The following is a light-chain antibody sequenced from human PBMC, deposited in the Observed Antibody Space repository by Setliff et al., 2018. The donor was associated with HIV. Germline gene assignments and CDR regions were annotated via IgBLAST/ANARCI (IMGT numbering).Light chain of an antibody. J-gene: IGLJ2*01. CDR1: TGGVTSGHY. Sequence: QAVVTQEPSLTVSPGGTVTLTCGSNTGGVTSGHYAYWFQQKPGQAPRTPIYDTSNKLSWTPARFSGSLLGGKAALTLSGAQAQDEADYYCLLSYSNTYVFGGGTKVTVL. CDR2: DTS. V-gene: IGLV7-46*01. CDR3: LLSYSNTYV.